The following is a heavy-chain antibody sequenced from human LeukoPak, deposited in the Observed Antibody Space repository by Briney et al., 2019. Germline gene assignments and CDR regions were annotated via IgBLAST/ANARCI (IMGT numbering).Heavy chain of an antibody. D-gene: IGHD4-17*01. CDR3: AKDGGFYGENLDY. Sequence: PGGSLRLSCAASGFTFSSYGMHWVRHAPGKGLEWVAVISYDGSSKYYADSVKGRFTISRDNSKNTLFLQMNSLRADDTAVFYCAKDGGFYGENLDYWGQGTLVTVSS. V-gene: IGHV3-30*18. CDR2: ISYDGSSK. J-gene: IGHJ4*02. CDR1: GFTFSSYG.